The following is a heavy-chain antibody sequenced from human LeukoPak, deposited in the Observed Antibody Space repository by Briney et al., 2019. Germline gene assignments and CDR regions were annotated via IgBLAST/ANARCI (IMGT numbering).Heavy chain of an antibody. V-gene: IGHV3-33*01. Sequence: GGSLRLSCAASGFTFSSYGMHWVRQAPGKGLEWVAVVWYDGSNIHYVDSVKGRFTISRDNSKSALYLQMNSLTAEDTAVYYCARGGYSGTYYFDYWGQGTLVTVSS. CDR2: VWYDGSNI. CDR3: ARGGYSGTYYFDY. D-gene: IGHD1-26*01. CDR1: GFTFSSYG. J-gene: IGHJ4*02.